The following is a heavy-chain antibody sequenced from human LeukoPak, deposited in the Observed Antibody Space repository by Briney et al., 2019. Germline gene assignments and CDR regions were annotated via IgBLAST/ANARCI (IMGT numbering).Heavy chain of an antibody. J-gene: IGHJ3*02. CDR2: ISSSSSTI. V-gene: IGHV3-48*04. CDR3: ARGDTAMVTGDAFDI. D-gene: IGHD5-18*01. CDR1: GFTFSSYS. Sequence: GGSLRLSCAESGFTFSSYSMNWVRQAPGKGLEWVSYISSSSSTIYYADSVKGRFTISRDNAKNSLYLQMNSLRAEDTAVYYCARGDTAMVTGDAFDIWGQGTMVTVSS.